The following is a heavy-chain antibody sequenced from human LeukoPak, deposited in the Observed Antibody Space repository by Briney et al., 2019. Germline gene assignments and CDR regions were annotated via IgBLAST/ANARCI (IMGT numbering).Heavy chain of an antibody. CDR2: IIPIFGSA. J-gene: IGHJ4*02. CDR1: GGTLTSHT. Sequence: ASVKVSCKASGGTLTSHTFTWVRRARGQGLEWMGGIIPIFGSANYAKKFQGRATNSADESTGTVYMELRNLTPEDTAVYYCARGYDIGDYVPYNYWGQGTLVTVSS. D-gene: IGHD4-17*01. V-gene: IGHV1-69*01. CDR3: ARGYDIGDYVPYNY.